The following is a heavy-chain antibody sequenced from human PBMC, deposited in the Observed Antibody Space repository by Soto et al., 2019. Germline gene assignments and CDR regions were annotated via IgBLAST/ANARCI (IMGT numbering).Heavy chain of an antibody. CDR1: GGSLSGYY. D-gene: IGHD2-15*01. Sequence: KPSETLSLTCNVSGGSLSGYYWSWIRQPPGKGLEWIGHIFYSGTTNYSPSLKSRATISLHTSKKQFSLNLSSVTAADTAVYYCARLDYCSGHVCYFFDSWGQGTLVTVSS. CDR2: IFYSGTT. CDR3: ARLDYCSGHVCYFFDS. V-gene: IGHV4-59*01. J-gene: IGHJ4*02.